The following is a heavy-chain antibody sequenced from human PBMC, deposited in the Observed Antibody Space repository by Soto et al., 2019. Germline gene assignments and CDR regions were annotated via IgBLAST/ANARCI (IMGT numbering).Heavy chain of an antibody. D-gene: IGHD3-22*01. V-gene: IGHV3-30*18. CDR3: AKALTDPLYYYDSSGPFDY. J-gene: IGHJ4*02. CDR1: RFTFSSYG. CDR2: ISYDGSNK. Sequence: PGGSLRLSCSPSRFTFSSYGMHWVRQPPVQWLEWVAVISYDGSNKYYADSVKGRFTISRDNSKTTLYLQMNSLRAEDKAVYYCAKALTDPLYYYDSSGPFDYWRQGTLVTVSS.